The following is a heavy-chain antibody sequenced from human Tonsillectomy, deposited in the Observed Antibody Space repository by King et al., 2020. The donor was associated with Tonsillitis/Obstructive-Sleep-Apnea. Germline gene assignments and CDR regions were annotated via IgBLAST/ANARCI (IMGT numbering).Heavy chain of an antibody. CDR2: IYPGDSDT. Sequence: VQLVESGAEVKKPGESLKISCKGSGYSFTSYWNRWVRQMPGKGLEWMGNIYPGDSDTRYSPSFQGQVTISADKSISTAYLQWSSLKDSDTAMYYCARPRVYYWSYFQAYDFWDQGTMVTVSS. CDR3: ARPRVYYWSYFQAYDF. CDR1: GYSFTSYW. D-gene: IGHD1-26*01. V-gene: IGHV5-51*01. J-gene: IGHJ3*01.